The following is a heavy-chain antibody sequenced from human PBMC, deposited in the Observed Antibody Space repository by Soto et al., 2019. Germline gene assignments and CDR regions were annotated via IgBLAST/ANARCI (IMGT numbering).Heavy chain of an antibody. CDR2: FTDSGTST. D-gene: IGHD2-21*02. Sequence: HPGGSLRLSCAASGFTFSNYAMSWVRQAPGQGLEWVSAFTDSGTSTYYADSVKGRFTISRDNSKNTLYLQMNSLRADDTAIYYCARLSPGPDYWGQGXLVTVYS. CDR3: ARLSPGPDY. CDR1: GFTFSNYA. V-gene: IGHV3-23*01. J-gene: IGHJ4*02.